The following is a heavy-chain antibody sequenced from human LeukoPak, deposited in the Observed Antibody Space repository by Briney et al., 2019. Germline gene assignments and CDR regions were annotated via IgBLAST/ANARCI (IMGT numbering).Heavy chain of an antibody. CDR1: GFTFSSYG. J-gene: IGHJ4*02. Sequence: TGGSLRLSCAASGFTFSSYGMHWVRQAPGKGLEWVAVISYDGSNKYYADSVKGRFTISRDNSKNTLYLQMNSLRAEDTAVYYCARETYYDSSGYPQDYWGQGTLVTVSS. CDR3: ARETYYDSSGYPQDY. CDR2: ISYDGSNK. D-gene: IGHD3-22*01. V-gene: IGHV3-30*03.